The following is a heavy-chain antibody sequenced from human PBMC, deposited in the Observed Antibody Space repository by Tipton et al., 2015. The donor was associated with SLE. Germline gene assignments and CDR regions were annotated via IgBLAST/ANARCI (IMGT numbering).Heavy chain of an antibody. J-gene: IGHJ3*02. V-gene: IGHV1-46*01. CDR3: ARSSRAPNELHRDAFDI. CDR2: INPSGGST. CDR1: GYTFTSYY. D-gene: IGHD1-1*01. Sequence: QVQLVQSGAEVKKPGASVKVSCKASGYTFTSYYMHWVRQAPGQGLEWMGIINPSGGSTSYAQKFQGRVTMTRDTSTSTVYMELSSLRSEDTAVYYCARSSRAPNELHRDAFDIWGQGTMVTVSS.